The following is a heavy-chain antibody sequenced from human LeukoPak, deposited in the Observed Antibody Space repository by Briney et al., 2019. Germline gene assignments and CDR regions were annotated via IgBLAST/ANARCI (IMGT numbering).Heavy chain of an antibody. CDR1: GGSFSGYY. D-gene: IGHD6-13*01. Sequence: SETLSLTCAVYGGSFSGYYWSWIRQPPGKGLEWIGEINHSGSTNHNPSLKSRVTISVDTSKNQFSLKLSSVTAADTAVYYCAGNVAAAGMGEDYWGQGTLVTVSS. CDR2: INHSGST. V-gene: IGHV4-34*01. CDR3: AGNVAAAGMGEDY. J-gene: IGHJ4*02.